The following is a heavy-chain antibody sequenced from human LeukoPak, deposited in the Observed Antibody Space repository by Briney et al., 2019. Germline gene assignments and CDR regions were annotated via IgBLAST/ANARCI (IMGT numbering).Heavy chain of an antibody. J-gene: IGHJ4*02. CDR2: ISGSGGST. CDR1: GFTSSSYA. V-gene: IGHV3-23*01. D-gene: IGHD3-22*01. CDR3: ARAYGTNGYYQLPIDY. Sequence: GGSLRLSCAASGFTSSSYAMSWVRQAPGKGLEWVSAISGSGGSTYYADSVKGRFTISRDNSKNTLYLQMNSLRVEDTAVYYCARAYGTNGYYQLPIDYWGQGTLVTVSS.